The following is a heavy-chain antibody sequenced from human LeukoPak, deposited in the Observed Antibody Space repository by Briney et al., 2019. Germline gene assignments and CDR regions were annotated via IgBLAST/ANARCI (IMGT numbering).Heavy chain of an antibody. J-gene: IGHJ4*02. D-gene: IGHD6-19*01. V-gene: IGHV1-69*13. CDR2: IIPIFGTA. CDR3: ARDGSGWEFDY. Sequence: AVTVSFKASGGTFSIYAISWVRQAPGQGLEWMGGIIPIFGTANYAQKFQGRVTITADESTSTAYMELSSLRSEDTAVYYCARDGSGWEFDYWGQGTLVTVSS. CDR1: GGTFSIYA.